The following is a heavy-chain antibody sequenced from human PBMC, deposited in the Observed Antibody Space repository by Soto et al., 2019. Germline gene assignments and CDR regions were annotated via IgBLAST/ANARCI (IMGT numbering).Heavy chain of an antibody. CDR2: IKQDGSGK. CDR3: ARDRMEWLSYYYGMDV. D-gene: IGHD3-3*01. CDR1: GFTFSSYW. V-gene: IGHV3-7*03. J-gene: IGHJ6*02. Sequence: GGSLRLSCAASGFTFSSYWMSWVRQAPGKGLEWVANIKQDGSGKYYVDSVKGRFTISRDNAKNSLYLQMNSLRAEDTAVYYCARDRMEWLSYYYGMDVWGQGTTVTVSS.